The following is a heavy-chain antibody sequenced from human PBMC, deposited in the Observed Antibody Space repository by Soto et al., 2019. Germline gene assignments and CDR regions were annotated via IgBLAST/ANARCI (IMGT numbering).Heavy chain of an antibody. CDR2: IIPIFGTT. CDR1: GGGFSRYA. V-gene: IGHV1-69*13. CDR3: ARRSYCGGDCLGAFDI. J-gene: IGHJ3*02. D-gene: IGHD2-21*02. Sequence: SVTVSCQAAGGGFSRYAISWVRQAPGQGLEWMGGIIPIFGTTNYAQKFQGRVTITADESTSTAYMELSSLRSEDTAVYYCARRSYCGGDCLGAFDIWGQGTMVTVSS.